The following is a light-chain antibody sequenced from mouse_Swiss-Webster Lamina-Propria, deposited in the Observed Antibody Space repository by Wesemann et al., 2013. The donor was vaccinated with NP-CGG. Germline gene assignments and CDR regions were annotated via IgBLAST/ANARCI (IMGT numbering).Light chain of an antibody. Sequence: TQSPSSLSVSAGEKVTMSCKSSQSLLNSGNQKNYLAWYQQKPGQPPKLLIYGASTRESGVPDRFTGSGSGTDFTLTISSVQAEDLAVYYCQNDHNYPPYTFGGGTKLEIK. CDR3: QNDHNYPPYT. V-gene: IGKV8-28*01. CDR2: GAS. CDR1: QSLLNSGNQKNY. J-gene: IGKJ2*01.